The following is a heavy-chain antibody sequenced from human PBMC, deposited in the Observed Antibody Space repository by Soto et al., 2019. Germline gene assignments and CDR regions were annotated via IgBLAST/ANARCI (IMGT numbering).Heavy chain of an antibody. J-gene: IGHJ3*02. CDR2: ISSSSSYI. Sequence: GGSLRLSCAASGFTFSSYSMNWVRQAPGKGLDWVSSISSSSSYIYYADSVKGRFTISRDNAKNSLYQQMNSLRAEDTAVYYCAREGTIFGVVIKYAFDIWGQGTMVTVSS. CDR3: AREGTIFGVVIKYAFDI. CDR1: GFTFSSYS. V-gene: IGHV3-21*01. D-gene: IGHD3-3*01.